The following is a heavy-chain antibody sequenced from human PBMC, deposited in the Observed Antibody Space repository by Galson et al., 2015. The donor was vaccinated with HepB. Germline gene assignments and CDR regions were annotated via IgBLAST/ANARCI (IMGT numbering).Heavy chain of an antibody. D-gene: IGHD2-8*01. CDR3: ARDPSVRKPPHYHFYSHYMDA. V-gene: IGHV3-48*02. Sequence: SLRLSCAASGFTFNTYSMNWVRQAPGKGLEWISYIDSGSYTIQYADSVKGRFSVSRDNAKNSLFLQMNSLGDEDTAVYYCARDPSVRKPPHYHFYSHYMDAWGKGTTVTVSS. CDR2: IDSGSYTI. CDR1: GFTFNTYS. J-gene: IGHJ6*03.